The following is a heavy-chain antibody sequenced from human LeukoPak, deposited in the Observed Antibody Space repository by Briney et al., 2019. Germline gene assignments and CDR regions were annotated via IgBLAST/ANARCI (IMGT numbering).Heavy chain of an antibody. CDR2: INHSGST. J-gene: IGHJ5*02. D-gene: IGHD3-10*01. CDR1: GGSFSGYY. Sequence: PSETLSLTCAVYGGSFSGYYWSWIRQPPGKGLEWSGEINHSGSTNYNPSLKSRVTISVDTSKNQFSLKRSSVTAADTAVYYCARGSAITMVRGVIRRWFDPWGQGTLVTVSS. CDR3: ARGSAITMVRGVIRRWFDP. V-gene: IGHV4-34*01.